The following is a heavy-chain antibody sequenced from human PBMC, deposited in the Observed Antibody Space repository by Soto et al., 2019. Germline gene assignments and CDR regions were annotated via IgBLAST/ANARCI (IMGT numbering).Heavy chain of an antibody. Sequence: SETLSLTCTVSGGSISSGSYYWGWIRQPPGKGLEWIGSIYYSGSTYYNPSLKSRVTISVDTSKNQFSLKLSSVTAADTAVYYCARHKDSSGPSGGWFDPWGQGTLVTVSS. CDR3: ARHKDSSGPSGGWFDP. CDR1: GGSISSGSYY. D-gene: IGHD3-22*01. V-gene: IGHV4-39*01. CDR2: IYYSGST. J-gene: IGHJ5*02.